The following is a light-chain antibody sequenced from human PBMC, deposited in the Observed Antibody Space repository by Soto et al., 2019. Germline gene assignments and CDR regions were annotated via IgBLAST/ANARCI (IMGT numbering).Light chain of an antibody. CDR2: DVT. Sequence: QSALTQPRSVSGSPGQSVTISCTGTSSDVGRYNYVSWYQQHPGNAPKLMIYDVTERPSGVPDRFSGSKSGNTASLTISGLQAEDEADYYCCSYAGSYTSLYVFGTGTKLTVL. J-gene: IGLJ1*01. CDR1: SSDVGRYNY. V-gene: IGLV2-11*01. CDR3: CSYAGSYTSLYV.